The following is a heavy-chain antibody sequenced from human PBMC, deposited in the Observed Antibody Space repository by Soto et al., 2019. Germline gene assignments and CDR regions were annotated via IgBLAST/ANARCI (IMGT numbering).Heavy chain of an antibody. CDR3: ARDHDYGDYVLVYYYGMDV. Sequence: ASVKVSCKASGYTFTSYGISWVRHAPGQGLEWMGWISAYNGNTNYAQKLQGRVTMTTDTSTSTAYMELRSLRSDDTAVYYCARDHDYGDYVLVYYYGMDVWGQGTTVTVSS. J-gene: IGHJ6*02. CDR2: ISAYNGNT. D-gene: IGHD4-17*01. V-gene: IGHV1-18*04. CDR1: GYTFTSYG.